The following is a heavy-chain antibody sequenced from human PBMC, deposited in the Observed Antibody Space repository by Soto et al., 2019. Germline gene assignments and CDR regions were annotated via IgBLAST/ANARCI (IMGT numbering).Heavy chain of an antibody. Sequence: PSEPLSLTCSVSGASMTNYYGSWVRQSPGKGLEWIGYMFYTGRSNYNPSLKSRVAISIDTSKNQIYLNLRSVTAADTAVYYCVRSGHSFGGVVWGQGTLVTVSS. CDR1: GASMTNYY. CDR3: VRSGHSFGGVV. V-gene: IGHV4-59*13. D-gene: IGHD3-16*01. CDR2: MFYTGRS. J-gene: IGHJ4*02.